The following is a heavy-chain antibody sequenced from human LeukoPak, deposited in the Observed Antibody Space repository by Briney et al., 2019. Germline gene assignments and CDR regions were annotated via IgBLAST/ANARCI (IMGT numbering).Heavy chain of an antibody. V-gene: IGHV3-30-3*01. Sequence: PGRSLRLSCAASGFTFSSYAMHWVRQAPGKGLEWVAVISYDGSNKYYADSVKGRFTISRDNSKNTLYLQMNSLRAEDTAVYYCARADYGDYIYYYYYGMDVWGQGTPVTVSS. CDR1: GFTFSSYA. CDR3: ARADYGDYIYYYYYGMDV. CDR2: ISYDGSNK. D-gene: IGHD4-17*01. J-gene: IGHJ6*02.